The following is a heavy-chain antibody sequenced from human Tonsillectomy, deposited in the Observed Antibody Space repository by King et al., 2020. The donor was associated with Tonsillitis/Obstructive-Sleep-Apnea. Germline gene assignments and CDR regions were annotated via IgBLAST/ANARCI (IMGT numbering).Heavy chain of an antibody. Sequence: VQLVESGGGLVQPGGSLRLSCAASGFTFSSYAMSWVRQAPGKGLEWVSDISGSGASTYYAVSVKGRVTISRDNSNNTLYLQMNSLRADDTAVYYCAKRGGATSFDYWGQGTLVTVSS. V-gene: IGHV3-23*04. CDR3: AKRGGATSFDY. CDR1: GFTFSSYA. D-gene: IGHD5-12*01. J-gene: IGHJ4*02. CDR2: ISGSGAST.